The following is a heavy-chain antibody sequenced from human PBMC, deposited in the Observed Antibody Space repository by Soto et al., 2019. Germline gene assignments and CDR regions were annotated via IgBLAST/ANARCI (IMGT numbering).Heavy chain of an antibody. Sequence: GGSLRLSCAASGVIFSGYGMHWVRQAPGKGLEWVAVIRYDGSNIYYADSVKGRFTISRDNSKNTLYLQMNSLRAEDTAVYSCARALKQGSTTRLGMDVWGKGTTVTVSS. CDR2: IRYDGSNI. D-gene: IGHD2-2*01. CDR3: ARALKQGSTTRLGMDV. V-gene: IGHV3-33*01. J-gene: IGHJ6*03. CDR1: GVIFSGYG.